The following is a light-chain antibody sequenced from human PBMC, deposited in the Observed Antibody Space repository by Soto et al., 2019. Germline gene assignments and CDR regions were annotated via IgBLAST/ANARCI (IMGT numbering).Light chain of an antibody. CDR3: CSYAGSYSYV. CDR2: DVT. V-gene: IGLV2-11*01. Sequence: QSALTQPPSASGSPGQSVTISCTGTSGDVGGYDYVSWYQQHPDKAPRVIIYDVTKRPSGVPDRFSGSKSGNTAALTISGLQAEDEADYYCCSYAGSYSYVFGSGTKVTVL. J-gene: IGLJ1*01. CDR1: SGDVGGYDY.